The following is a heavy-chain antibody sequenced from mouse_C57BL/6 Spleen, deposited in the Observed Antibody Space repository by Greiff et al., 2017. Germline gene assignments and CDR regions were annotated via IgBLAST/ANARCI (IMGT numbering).Heavy chain of an antibody. Sequence: VQLQQPGAELVKPGASVKLSCKASGYTFTSYWMHWVKQRPGQGLEWIGMIHPNSGSTNYNEKFKSKATLTVDKSSSTAYMQLSSLTSEDSAVYYCARGDDYYYARDYWGQGTTLTVSS. CDR1: GYTFTSYW. D-gene: IGHD2-3*01. V-gene: IGHV1-64*01. J-gene: IGHJ2*01. CDR3: ARGDDYYYARDY. CDR2: IHPNSGST.